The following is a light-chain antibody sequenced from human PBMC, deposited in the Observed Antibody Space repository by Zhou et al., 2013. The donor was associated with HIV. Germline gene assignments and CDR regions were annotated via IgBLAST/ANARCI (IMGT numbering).Light chain of an antibody. CDR2: GAS. V-gene: IGKV3-20*01. Sequence: EIVLTQSPGTLSLSPGERATLSCRASQSISSTYLAWYQQKPGQAPRLLIFGASSRAADIPDRFSGSGSGTDFTLTISSLQSEDFAIYYCQQYKNWPITFGQGTRLEIK. J-gene: IGKJ5*01. CDR3: QQYKNWPIT. CDR1: QSISSTY.